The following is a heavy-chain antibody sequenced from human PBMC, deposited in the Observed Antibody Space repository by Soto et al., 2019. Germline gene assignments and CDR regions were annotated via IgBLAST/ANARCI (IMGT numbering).Heavy chain of an antibody. J-gene: IGHJ6*03. D-gene: IGHD1-1*01. CDR2: TYYRSKWYN. V-gene: IGHV6-1*01. CDR3: ARGLEWSYYYYYYMDV. CDR1: GDSVSSNSAA. Sequence: SQTLSLTCAISGDSVSSNSAAWNWIRQSPSRGLEWLGRTYYRSKWYNDYAVSVKSRITINPDTSKNQFSLQLNSVTPEDTAVYYCARGLEWSYYYYYYMDVWGKGTTVTVSS.